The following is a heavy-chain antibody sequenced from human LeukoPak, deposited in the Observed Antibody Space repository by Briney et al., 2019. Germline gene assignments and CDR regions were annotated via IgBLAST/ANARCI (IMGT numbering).Heavy chain of an antibody. CDR3: AREGSSAAITEDAFDI. J-gene: IGHJ3*02. V-gene: IGHV1-18*01. CDR2: ISAYNGNT. Sequence: ASVEVSCKASGYTFTSYGISWVRQAPGQGLEWMGWISAYNGNTNYAQKLQGRVTMTTDTSTSTAYMELRSLRSDDTAVYYCAREGSSAAITEDAFDIWGQGTMVTVSS. CDR1: GYTFTSYG. D-gene: IGHD2-2*02.